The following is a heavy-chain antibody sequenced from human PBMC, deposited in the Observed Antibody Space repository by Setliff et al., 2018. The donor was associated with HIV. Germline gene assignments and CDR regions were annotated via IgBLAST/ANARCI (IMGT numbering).Heavy chain of an antibody. CDR1: GGSISSGSYY. CDR2: IYTNGYT. Sequence: PSETLSLTCSVSGGSISSGSYYWTWLRQPAGKGPEWIGHIYTNGYTNYNPSLKSRVTISVDTSKNQFSLRLTSVTAADTAVYYCARAPPGIQKDAFDVWGQGTMVTVSS. V-gene: IGHV4-61*09. CDR3: ARAPPGIQKDAFDV. J-gene: IGHJ3*01.